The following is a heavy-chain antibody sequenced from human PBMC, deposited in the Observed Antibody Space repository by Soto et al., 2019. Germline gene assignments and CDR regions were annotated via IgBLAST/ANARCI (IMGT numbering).Heavy chain of an antibody. CDR2: MYYSGST. CDR3: ARNYGSGSYYPYYYYYGMDV. J-gene: IGHJ6*02. V-gene: IGHV4-59*01. CDR1: GGSISFYY. Sequence: SETLSLTCTVSGGSISFYYWSWIRQPPGKGLEWIGYMYYSGSTNYNPSLKSRVTISVDTSKNQFSLKLSSVTAADTAVYYCARNYGSGSYYPYYYYYGMDVWGQGTTVTVSS. D-gene: IGHD3-10*01.